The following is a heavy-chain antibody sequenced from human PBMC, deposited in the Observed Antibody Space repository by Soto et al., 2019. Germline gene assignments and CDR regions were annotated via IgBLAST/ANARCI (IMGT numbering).Heavy chain of an antibody. J-gene: IGHJ6*02. CDR2: ISSSGTNI. CDR1: GFTFSTYE. D-gene: IGHD3-3*02. CDR3: ARRALTTSYYGLDV. Sequence: GGSLRLSCAASGFTFSTYEMNWACQAPGKGLEWVSYISSSGTNIYYADSVKGRFTISRDNAKDSLYLQMNSLRAEDTAVYYCARRALTTSYYGLDVWGQGTTVTVSS. V-gene: IGHV3-48*03.